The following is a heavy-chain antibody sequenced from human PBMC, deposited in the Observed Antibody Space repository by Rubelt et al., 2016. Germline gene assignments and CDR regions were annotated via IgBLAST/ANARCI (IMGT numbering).Heavy chain of an antibody. CDR2: INHSGST. V-gene: IGHV4-34*01. Sequence: LGGIGEINHSGSTNYNPSLKSRVTISVDTSKNQFSLKLSSVTAADTAVYYCARDGQYFQHWGQGTLVTVSS. CDR3: ARDGQYFQH. J-gene: IGHJ1*01.